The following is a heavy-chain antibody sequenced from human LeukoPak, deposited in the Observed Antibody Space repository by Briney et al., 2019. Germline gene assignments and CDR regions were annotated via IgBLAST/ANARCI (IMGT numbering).Heavy chain of an antibody. V-gene: IGHV5-51*01. D-gene: IGHD3-22*01. CDR3: ARHVGPYYYDSSGYFYPQA. J-gene: IGHJ5*02. CDR1: VYRFTSYL. Sequence: GDPLKISRKVSVYRFTSYLIGWVREIPGKGVEWMGIIYPGDSDTRYSPSYHAPVTSPATKSISTAKLQWSSLKASDTAMYYCARHVGPYYYDSSGYFYPQAWGQGTLVTASS. CDR2: IYPGDSDT.